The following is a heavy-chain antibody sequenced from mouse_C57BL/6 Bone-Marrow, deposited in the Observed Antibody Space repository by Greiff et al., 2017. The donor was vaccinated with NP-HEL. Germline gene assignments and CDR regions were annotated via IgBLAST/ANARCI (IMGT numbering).Heavy chain of an antibody. Sequence: EVQRVESGGGLVQPGGSLQLSCAASGFTFSYYGMAWVRQAPRKGPEWVAFLSNLAYSIYYADTVTGRFTISRANAKNTLYLEMCCLRSEDTAMYYWARRYYGSIWYFDVWGTGTTVTVSS. CDR1: GFTFSYYG. V-gene: IGHV5-15*01. D-gene: IGHD1-1*01. J-gene: IGHJ1*03. CDR2: LSNLAYSI. CDR3: ARRYYGSIWYFDV.